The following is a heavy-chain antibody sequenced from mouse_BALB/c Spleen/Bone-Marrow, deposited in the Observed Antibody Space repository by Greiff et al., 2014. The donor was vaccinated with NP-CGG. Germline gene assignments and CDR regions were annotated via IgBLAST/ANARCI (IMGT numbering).Heavy chain of an antibody. J-gene: IGHJ2*01. V-gene: IGHV1-7*01. CDR2: INPSTGYT. CDR1: GYTFTSYW. CDR3: ARRAVRYFDY. Sequence: VQLQQSGAELAKPGASVKMSCKAPGYTFTSYWMHWVKQRPGQGLEWIGYINPSTGYTEYNQKFKDKATLTADKSSSTAYMQLSSPTSEDSAVYYCARRAVRYFDYWGQGTTLTVSS. D-gene: IGHD2-13*01.